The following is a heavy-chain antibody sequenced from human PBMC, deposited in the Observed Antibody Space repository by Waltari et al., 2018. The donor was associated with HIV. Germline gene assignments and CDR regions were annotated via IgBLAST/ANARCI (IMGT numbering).Heavy chain of an antibody. CDR3: AKDRKRYSYAPEGMDV. CDR1: GFTFSSYA. CDR2: ISGSGGST. Sequence: EVQLLESGGGLVQPGGSLRLSCAASGFTFSSYAMSWVRQAPGKGLEWVSAISGSGGSTYYADSVKGRFTISRDNSKNTLYLQMNSLRAEDTAVYYCAKDRKRYSYAPEGMDVWGQGTTVTVSS. D-gene: IGHD5-18*01. J-gene: IGHJ6*02. V-gene: IGHV3-23*01.